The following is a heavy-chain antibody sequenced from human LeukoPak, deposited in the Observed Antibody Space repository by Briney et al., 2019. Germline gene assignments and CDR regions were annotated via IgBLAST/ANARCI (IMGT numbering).Heavy chain of an antibody. CDR3: ARDGTFHASDI. J-gene: IGHJ3*02. CDR2: ISSSGGTI. Sequence: QPGGSLRLSRAASGFTFSSYSMNWVRQAPGKGLEWISYISSSGGTIFYADSVKGRFTISRDNAKNSLYLQMNSLRAEDTAVYYCARDGTFHASDIWGQGTMVTVSS. V-gene: IGHV3-48*04. D-gene: IGHD1-26*01. CDR1: GFTFSSYS.